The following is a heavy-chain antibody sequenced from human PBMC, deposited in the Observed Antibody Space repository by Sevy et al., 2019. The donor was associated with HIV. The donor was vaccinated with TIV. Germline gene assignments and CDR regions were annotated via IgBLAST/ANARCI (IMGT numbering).Heavy chain of an antibody. J-gene: IGHJ4*02. D-gene: IGHD6-13*01. Sequence: ASVKVSCKASGYTFTTYAITWVRQAPGEGLEWMGWISVNNGNRKYAQKVQDRVTMTTDTSTNTAYMELRSLRSDDTAMYYCARVVMSSSWPCFDYWGQGTLVTVSS. CDR1: GYTFTTYA. V-gene: IGHV1-18*01. CDR3: ARVVMSSSWPCFDY. CDR2: ISVNNGNR.